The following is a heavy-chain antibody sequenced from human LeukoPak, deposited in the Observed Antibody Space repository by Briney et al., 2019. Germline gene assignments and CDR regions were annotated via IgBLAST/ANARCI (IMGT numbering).Heavy chain of an antibody. CDR1: GFTFSRYW. CDR2: INGDGSGP. CDR3: ATRADIAVVPAALMDV. D-gene: IGHD2-2*01. V-gene: IGHV3-74*01. Sequence: GGSLRLPCAASGFTFSRYWMHWVRQAPGKGLVWVSRINGDGSGPTYADSVKGRFTISRDNGKNTLYLQMNSLRAEDTAVYYCATRADIAVVPAALMDVWGKGTTVTVSS. J-gene: IGHJ6*04.